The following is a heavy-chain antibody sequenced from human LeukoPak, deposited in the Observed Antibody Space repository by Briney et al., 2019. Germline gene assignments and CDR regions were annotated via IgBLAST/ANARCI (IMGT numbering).Heavy chain of an antibody. V-gene: IGHV1-18*01. CDR1: GYTFTSNP. CDR2: INVYNGNT. D-gene: IGHD2-2*01. J-gene: IGHJ5*02. CDR3: AREPGGRYCSSASCYQIS. Sequence: ASVKVSCKASGYTFTSNPINWVRQAPGQGLEWMGWINVYNGNTKYAQKFQGRVTMTTDTSTSTAYVELRSLTSDDTAVYYCAREPGGRYCSSASCYQISWGQGTLVIVS.